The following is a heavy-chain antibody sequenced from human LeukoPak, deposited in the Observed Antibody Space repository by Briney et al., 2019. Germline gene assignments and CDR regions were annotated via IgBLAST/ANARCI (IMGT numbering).Heavy chain of an antibody. V-gene: IGHV4-59*01. D-gene: IGHD5-18*01. Sequence: PSETLSLTCTVSGGSISSYYWSWIRQPPGKGLEWIGYIYYSGSTNYNPSLKSRVTISVDTSKNQFSLKLSSMTAADTAVYYCAGCSGYSYGYYYYYGMDVWGQGTTVTVSS. CDR3: AGCSGYSYGYYYYYGMDV. CDR2: IYYSGST. J-gene: IGHJ6*02. CDR1: GGSISSYY.